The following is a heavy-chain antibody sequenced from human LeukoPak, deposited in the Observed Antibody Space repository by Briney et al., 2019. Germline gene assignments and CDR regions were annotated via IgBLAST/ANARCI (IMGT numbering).Heavy chain of an antibody. CDR3: SYYYDSSGDLRN. J-gene: IGHJ4*02. Sequence: GGSLRLSCAASGFTSSSYAMSWVRQAPGKGLEWVSAISGSGGSTHYADSVKGRFTISRDNSKNTLYLQMNSLRAEDTAVYYCSYYYDSSGDLRNWGQGTLVTVSS. V-gene: IGHV3-23*01. D-gene: IGHD3-22*01. CDR2: ISGSGGST. CDR1: GFTSSSYA.